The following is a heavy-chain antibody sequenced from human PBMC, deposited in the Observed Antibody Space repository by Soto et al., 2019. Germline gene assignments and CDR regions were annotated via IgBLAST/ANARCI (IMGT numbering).Heavy chain of an antibody. J-gene: IGHJ4*02. CDR3: AKMDTAMVLDY. D-gene: IGHD5-18*01. Sequence: PGGSLRVSCAASGFNFSSSGMHWVRQAPGKGLEWVAVIWYDGSNEYYADSVKGRFTISRDNSKTTLDRQMNSLRAEDTAVYHCAKMDTAMVLDYWAQGTLVTVSS. CDR2: IWYDGSNE. V-gene: IGHV3-33*06. CDR1: GFNFSSSG.